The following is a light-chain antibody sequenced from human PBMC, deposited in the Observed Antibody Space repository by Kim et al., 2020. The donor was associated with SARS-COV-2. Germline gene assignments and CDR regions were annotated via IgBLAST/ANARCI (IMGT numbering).Light chain of an antibody. CDR1: QSIARY. J-gene: IGKJ4*01. Sequence: ASVGNRVTITCRPRQSIARYLNLYQQNPGKAPKLLIYGASSVQSGVPSRFSGSGSGTDFSLTISNLQPEDFATYYCQQTFSTPLTFGGGTKVDIK. CDR3: QQTFSTPLT. CDR2: GAS. V-gene: IGKV1-39*01.